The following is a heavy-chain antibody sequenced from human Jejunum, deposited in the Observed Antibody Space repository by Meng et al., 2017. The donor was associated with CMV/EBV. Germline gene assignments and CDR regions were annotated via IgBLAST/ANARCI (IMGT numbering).Heavy chain of an antibody. V-gene: IGHV4-61*08. CDR2: MYNSGTT. J-gene: IGHJ5*02. CDR3: ARWFDP. CDR1: GDSVSGGGYY. Sequence: LSCTVSGDSVSGGGYYWMWIRQTPGRGLEWIGNMYNSGTTTYNPSLKSRVSISVDISKNQFSLKLRSVTAADTAVYYCARWFDPWGQGILVTVSS.